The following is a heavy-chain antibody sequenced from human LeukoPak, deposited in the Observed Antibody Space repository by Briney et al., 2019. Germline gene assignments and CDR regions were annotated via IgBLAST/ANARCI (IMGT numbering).Heavy chain of an antibody. V-gene: IGHV4-61*02. CDR1: GGSISSGSYY. CDR2: IYTSGST. J-gene: IGHJ5*02. Sequence: SQTLSLTCTVSGGSISSGSYYWSWLRQPAGKGLEWIGRIYTSGSTNYNPSLKSRVTISVDMSKKQYSLSLSSVTAADTAVYYCARGYCSGGSCYARYWFDPWGQGTLVTVSS. D-gene: IGHD2-15*01. CDR3: ARGYCSGGSCYARYWFDP.